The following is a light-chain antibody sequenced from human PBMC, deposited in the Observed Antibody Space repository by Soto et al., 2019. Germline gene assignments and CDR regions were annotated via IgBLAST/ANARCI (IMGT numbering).Light chain of an antibody. J-gene: IGKJ4*01. Sequence: EIVLTQSPATLSLSPGERATLSCRASQSVNSLLAWYQQKPGQAPRLLIYDASNRATGIPARFSGSGTATDFTLTISRLEPEDYAVDDCQQRRRWPVTVGGGKKVDIK. CDR2: DAS. V-gene: IGKV3-11*01. CDR1: QSVNSL. CDR3: QQRRRWPVT.